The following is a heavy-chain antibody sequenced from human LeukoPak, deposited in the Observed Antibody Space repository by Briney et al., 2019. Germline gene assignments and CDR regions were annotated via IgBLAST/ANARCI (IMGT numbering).Heavy chain of an antibody. V-gene: IGHV1-18*01. CDR3: ARERKYDILTGYYNDAFDI. D-gene: IGHD3-9*01. CDR2: ITAYQGNT. J-gene: IGHJ3*02. CDR1: GYIFTSYG. Sequence: ASVKVSCKASGYIFTSYGISWVRQAPGQGLEWMGWITAYQGNTAWAQKFQGRVTMTTDTSTSTAYMELRSLRSDDTAVYYCARERKYDILTGYYNDAFDIWGQGTMVTVSS.